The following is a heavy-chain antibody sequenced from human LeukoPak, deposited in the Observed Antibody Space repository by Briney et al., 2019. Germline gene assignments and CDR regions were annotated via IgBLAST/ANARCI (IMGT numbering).Heavy chain of an antibody. CDR1: GFTVSTNY. CDR2: IYSGGST. D-gene: IGHD1-26*01. J-gene: IGHJ4*02. Sequence: GGSLRLSCAASGFTVSTNYMNWVRQAPGKGLEWFSFIYSGGSTYYADSVKGRFTISSDNSKNTLYLQMNSLRVEDTAVYYCARVGEGAAKDWGQGTLVTVSS. CDR3: ARVGEGAAKD. V-gene: IGHV3-53*01.